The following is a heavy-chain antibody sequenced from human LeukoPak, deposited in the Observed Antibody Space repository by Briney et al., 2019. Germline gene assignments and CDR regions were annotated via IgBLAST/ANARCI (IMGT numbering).Heavy chain of an antibody. V-gene: IGHV4-59*12. CDR3: ARGTYYYGSGSYRERVKFDY. CDR2: IYYSGST. CDR1: GGSISSYY. Sequence: SETLSLTCTVSGGSISSYYWSWIRQPPGKGLEWIGYIYYSGSTNYNPSLKSRVTISVDTSKNQFSLKLSSVTAADTAVYYCARGTYYYGSGSYRERVKFDYWGQGTLVTVSS. D-gene: IGHD3-10*01. J-gene: IGHJ4*02.